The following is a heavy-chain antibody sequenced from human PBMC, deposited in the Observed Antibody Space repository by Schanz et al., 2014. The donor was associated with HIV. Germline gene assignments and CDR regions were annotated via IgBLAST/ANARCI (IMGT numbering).Heavy chain of an antibody. CDR3: AAGLIRYFFDY. V-gene: IGHV3-23*01. D-gene: IGHD2-21*01. J-gene: IGHJ4*02. Sequence: EVRLLESGGGLVQPGGSLRLACSASGFNFSNYAMHWVRQAPGKGLEYVATISGGGRDKYYADSVRGRVTISRDNPKNTLYLQIDSLRVEDTAMYYCAAGLIRYFFDYWGQGTLVTVSS. CDR2: ISGGGRDK. CDR1: GFNFSNYA.